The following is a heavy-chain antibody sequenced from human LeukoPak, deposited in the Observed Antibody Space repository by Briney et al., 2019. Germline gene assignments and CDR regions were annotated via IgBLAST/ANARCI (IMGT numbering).Heavy chain of an antibody. Sequence: PGGSLRLSCAASGFTFSNYWMSWVRQAPGKGLEWVANIKEDGSEKYYVDSVKGRFTISRDNARNSLYLQMNSLRAEDTAVYYCARRRAWGQGTLVTVSS. V-gene: IGHV3-7*01. CDR2: IKEDGSEK. CDR1: GFTFSNYW. J-gene: IGHJ5*02. CDR3: ARRRA.